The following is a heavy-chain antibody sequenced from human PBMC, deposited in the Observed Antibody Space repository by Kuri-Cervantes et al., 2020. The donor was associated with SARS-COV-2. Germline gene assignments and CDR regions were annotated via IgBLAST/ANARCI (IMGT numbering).Heavy chain of an antibody. CDR1: GFTFSSYA. CDR3: ANWRRRIAAAGPFDY. CDR2: ISGSGGST. Sequence: ESLKISCAASGFTFSSYAMSWVRQAPGKGLEWVSAISGSGGSTYYADSVKGRFTISRDNSKNTLYLQMNSLRAEDTAVYYCANWRRRIAAAGPFDYWGQGPLVTVSS. V-gene: IGHV3-23*01. D-gene: IGHD6-13*01. J-gene: IGHJ4*02.